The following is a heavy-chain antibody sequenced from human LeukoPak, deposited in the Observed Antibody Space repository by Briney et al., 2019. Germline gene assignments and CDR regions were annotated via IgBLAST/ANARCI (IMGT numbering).Heavy chain of an antibody. CDR3: AKPYGDLLYYYYYGMDV. CDR1: GFTFSSYA. Sequence: GGSLRPSCAASGFTFSSYAMSWVRQAPGKGLEWVSAISGSGGSTCYADSVKGRFTISRDNSKNTLYLQMNSLRAEDTAVYYCAKPYGDLLYYYYYGMDVWGQGTTVTVSS. D-gene: IGHD4-17*01. V-gene: IGHV3-23*01. J-gene: IGHJ6*02. CDR2: ISGSGGST.